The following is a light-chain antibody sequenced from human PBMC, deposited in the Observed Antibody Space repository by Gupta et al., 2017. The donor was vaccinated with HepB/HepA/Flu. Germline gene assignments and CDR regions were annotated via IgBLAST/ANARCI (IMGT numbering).Light chain of an antibody. J-gene: IGKJ3*01. V-gene: IGKV1-9*01. Sequence: DIQLTQSPSFLSASVGDRVTITCRASQGITSYLAWYQQKPGKAPKVLIYAASTVQSGVPSRFSGSGSGTEFTLTISSRQPEDFANYYCQQLNSYPRAFGHGTKVDIK. CDR1: QGITSY. CDR3: QQLNSYPRA. CDR2: AAS.